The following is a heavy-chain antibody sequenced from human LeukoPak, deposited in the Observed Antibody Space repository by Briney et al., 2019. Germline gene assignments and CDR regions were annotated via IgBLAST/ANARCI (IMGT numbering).Heavy chain of an antibody. D-gene: IGHD2-15*01. CDR3: AKENGYCSGGSCYRYCYYGMDV. CDR2: ISDSGGST. CDR1: GFTFSSYA. J-gene: IGHJ6*02. V-gene: IGHV3-23*01. Sequence: GGSLRLSCAASGFTFSSYAMRWVRQAPGKGLEWVAAISDSGGSTYYADSVKGRFTISRDNSKNTLYLQMNSLRAEDTDVYYCAKENGYCSGGSCYRYCYYGMDVWGQGTRVTVSS.